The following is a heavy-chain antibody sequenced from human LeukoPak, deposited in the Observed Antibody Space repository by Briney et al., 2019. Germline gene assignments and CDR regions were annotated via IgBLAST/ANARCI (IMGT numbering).Heavy chain of an antibody. V-gene: IGHV1-8*01. CDR1: GYTFTSYD. CDR2: MNPNSGNT. J-gene: IGHJ4*02. CDR3: ARLSAPRIAARPGDY. Sequence: AASVKASCKASGYTFTSYDINWVRQATGQGLEWMGWMNPNSGNTGYAQKFQGRVTMTRNTSISTAYMELSSLRSEDTAVYYCARLSAPRIAARPGDYWGQGTLVTVSS. D-gene: IGHD6-6*01.